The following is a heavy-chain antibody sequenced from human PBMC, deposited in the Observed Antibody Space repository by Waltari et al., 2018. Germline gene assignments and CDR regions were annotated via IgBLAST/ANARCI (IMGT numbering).Heavy chain of an antibody. D-gene: IGHD3-22*01. J-gene: IGHJ4*02. V-gene: IGHV3-9*01. CDR2: ISWNSGSI. CDR3: AKGYYDSSGYYYFDY. CDR1: GGSISSGGYY. Sequence: VQLQESGPGLVKPSQTLSLTCTVSGGSISSGGYYWSWVRQAPGKGLEWVSGISWNSGSIGYADSVKGRFTISRDNAKNSLYLQMNSLRAEDTALYYCAKGYYDSSGYYYFDYWGQGTLVTVSS.